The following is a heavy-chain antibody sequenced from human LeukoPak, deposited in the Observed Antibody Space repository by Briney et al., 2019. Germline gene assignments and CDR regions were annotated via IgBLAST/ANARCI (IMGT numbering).Heavy chain of an antibody. V-gene: IGHV3-48*02. CDR2: ISSTSGTI. J-gene: IGHJ4*02. CDR1: GFTLSDFG. Sequence: PGGSLRLSCAVSGFTLSDFGMNWVRQAPGKGLEWVSYISSTSGTIYYAGSVRGRFTVSRDNAKNSLDLQKNSLRDEDTGVYYCARGKSAYSIDSWGQGTLVTVSS. CDR3: ARGKSAYSIDS. D-gene: IGHD2-15*01.